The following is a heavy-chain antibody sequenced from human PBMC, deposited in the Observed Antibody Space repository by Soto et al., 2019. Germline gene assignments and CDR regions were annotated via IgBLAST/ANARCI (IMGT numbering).Heavy chain of an antibody. CDR3: ARGMDNNKVGW. CDR2: IFSSGST. J-gene: IGHJ4*02. CDR1: GDSVSRADSY. Sequence: QVQLQESGPGLVKPSETLSLTCTVSGDSVSRADSYWSWIRQPPGKGLEWIGYIFSSGSTEYNPSLRGXXIXSXXTSKNQVSLKLSTVTAADTAVYFCARGMDNNKVGWWGQGTLVTVSA. V-gene: IGHV4-61*08. D-gene: IGHD1-1*01.